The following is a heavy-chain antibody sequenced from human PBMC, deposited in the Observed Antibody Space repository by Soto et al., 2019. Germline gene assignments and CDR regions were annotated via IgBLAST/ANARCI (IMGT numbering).Heavy chain of an antibody. Sequence: ASVKVSCKASGFTFTSSAVQWVQQARGQRLEWIGWIVVGSGNTNYAQKFQERVTITRDMSTSTAYMELSSLRSEDTAVYYCAVDRYYYDSSGYDRPDWFDPWGQGTLVTVSS. V-gene: IGHV1-58*01. D-gene: IGHD3-22*01. CDR2: IVVGSGNT. CDR3: AVDRYYYDSSGYDRPDWFDP. J-gene: IGHJ5*02. CDR1: GFTFTSSA.